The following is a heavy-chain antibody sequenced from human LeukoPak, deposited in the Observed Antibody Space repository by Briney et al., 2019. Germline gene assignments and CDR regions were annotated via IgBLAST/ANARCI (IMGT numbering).Heavy chain of an antibody. V-gene: IGHV1-69*05. CDR3: ARVGRSRGSLPNSYYYMDV. Sequence: SVKVSCNASGDIFNSYSVSWVRQAPGQGLEWMGGIIPIFGSTNYAQKFQGGVTITTDQSTRTAYMELNSLSSDDTAVYYCARVGRSRGSLPNSYYYMDVWGKGTTVTVSS. D-gene: IGHD1-26*01. J-gene: IGHJ6*03. CDR2: IIPIFGST. CDR1: GDIFNSYS.